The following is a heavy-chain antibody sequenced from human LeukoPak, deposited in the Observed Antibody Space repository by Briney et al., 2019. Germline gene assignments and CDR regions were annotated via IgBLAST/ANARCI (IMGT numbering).Heavy chain of an antibody. V-gene: IGHV4-59*12. CDR1: GGSISSYY. J-gene: IGHJ3*02. CDR2: IYYSGST. D-gene: IGHD6-13*01. CDR3: ARDRGIAAASDAFDI. Sequence: SETLSLTCTVSGGSISSYYWSWIRQPPGKGLEWIGNIYYSGSTNYNPSLKSRVTISVDTSKNQFSLKLSSVTAADTAVYYCARDRGIAAASDAFDIWGQGTMVTVSS.